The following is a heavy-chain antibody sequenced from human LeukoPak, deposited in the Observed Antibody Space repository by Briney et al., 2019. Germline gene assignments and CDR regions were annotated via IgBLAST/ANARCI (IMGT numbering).Heavy chain of an antibody. V-gene: IGHV1-69*04. Sequence: SVKVSCKASGGTFSSYAISWVRQAPGQGLEWMGRIIPIFGIANYAQKFQGRVTITADKSTSTAYMELSSLRSEDTAVYYCARGAYCSSTSCRLDYWGQGTLVTVSA. D-gene: IGHD2-2*01. CDR2: IIPIFGIA. CDR3: ARGAYCSSTSCRLDY. CDR1: GGTFSSYA. J-gene: IGHJ4*02.